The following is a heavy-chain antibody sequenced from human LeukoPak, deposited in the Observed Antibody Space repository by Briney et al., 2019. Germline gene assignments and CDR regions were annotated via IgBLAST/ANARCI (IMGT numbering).Heavy chain of an antibody. CDR1: GFTFSTYW. Sequence: GGSLRLSCAASGFTFSTYWMSWVRQAPGKGLEWVANINQEGSEKYYVDSLKGRFTISRDNAKNSLYLQMNSLRAEDTAVYYCARSSGGAYSNAGIDYWGQGTLVTVSS. V-gene: IGHV3-7*01. J-gene: IGHJ4*02. D-gene: IGHD4-11*01. CDR3: ARSSGGAYSNAGIDY. CDR2: INQEGSEK.